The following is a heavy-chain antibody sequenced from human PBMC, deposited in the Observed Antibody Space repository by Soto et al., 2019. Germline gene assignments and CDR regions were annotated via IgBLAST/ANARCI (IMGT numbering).Heavy chain of an antibody. J-gene: IGHJ5*02. CDR3: AKVAASTWHANWFAP. CDR2: ISYDGSQK. D-gene: IGHD2-2*01. CDR1: GVDFRSTG. V-gene: IGHV3-30*18. Sequence: PGGSLRLSCTVSGVDFRSTGMHWVRQAPGKGLEWVAVISYDGSQKAYGDSVKGRFAVSRDNSNNTLFLQMHTLRPDDTAVYYCAKVAASTWHANWFAPWGQGTLVTVSS.